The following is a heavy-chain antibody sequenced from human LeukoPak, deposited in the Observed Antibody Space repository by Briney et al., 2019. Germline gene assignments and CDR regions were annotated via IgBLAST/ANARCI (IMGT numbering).Heavy chain of an antibody. CDR2: IEYSETST. CDR3: ARNSGWYGVS. Sequence: GGSLRLSCTVSGFTLSYEMSWIRQAPGKGLEWVSSIEYSETSTHYADSVKGRFTISRDNSKNTLYLQLNSLSDEDTAVYFCARNSGWYGVSWGQGTLVTVSS. V-gene: IGHV3-23*01. CDR1: GFTLSYE. J-gene: IGHJ4*02. D-gene: IGHD6-19*01.